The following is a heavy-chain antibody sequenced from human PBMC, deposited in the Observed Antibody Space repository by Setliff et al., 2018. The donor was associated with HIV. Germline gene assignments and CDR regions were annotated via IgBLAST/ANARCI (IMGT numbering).Heavy chain of an antibody. Sequence: SVKVSCKASGGTFSSYAISWVRQAPGQGLEWMGGIIPILGIANYAQKFQGRVTITADKSTSTAYMELSSLRSDDTAVYYCCSRQLGGVDFWGQGTLVTVSS. J-gene: IGHJ4*02. D-gene: IGHD2-8*02. CDR1: GGTFSSYA. CDR3: CSRQLGGVDF. V-gene: IGHV1-69*10. CDR2: IIPILGIA.